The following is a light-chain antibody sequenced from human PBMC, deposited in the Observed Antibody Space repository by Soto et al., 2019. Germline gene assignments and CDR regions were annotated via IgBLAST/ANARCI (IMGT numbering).Light chain of an antibody. Sequence: QSVLTQPPSVSGAPGQTITISCTGSSSNIGADFGVHWYQQLPGAAPKLVIFVNTNRPSGVPDRFSGSKSGTSASLAITGLQAEDEADYYCQSYDRSQSGWVFGTGTKLTVL. J-gene: IGLJ3*02. CDR3: QSYDRSQSGWV. CDR2: VNT. V-gene: IGLV1-40*01. CDR1: SSNIGADFG.